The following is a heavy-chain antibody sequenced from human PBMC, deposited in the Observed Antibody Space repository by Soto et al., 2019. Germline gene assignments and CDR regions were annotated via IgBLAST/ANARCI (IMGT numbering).Heavy chain of an antibody. CDR1: GFTFRSYA. CDR2: ILYDGSDK. D-gene: IGHD6-13*01. CDR3: ARPSIAAAATGGAFDI. Sequence: QVQLVESGGGVVQPGRSLRLSCAASGFTFRSYAMHWVRQAPGKGLEWVAGILYDGSDKYYADSVEGRFTISRDNSKNTLYLQMNSLRAEDTAVYYCARPSIAAAATGGAFDIWGPGTMVTVSS. V-gene: IGHV3-30-3*01. J-gene: IGHJ3*02.